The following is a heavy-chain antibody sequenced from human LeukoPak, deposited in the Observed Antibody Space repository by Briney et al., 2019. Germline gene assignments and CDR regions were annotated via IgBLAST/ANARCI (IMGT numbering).Heavy chain of an antibody. CDR3: ARGGISLGAFEI. J-gene: IGHJ3*02. CDR1: GGTFSSYA. CDR2: IIPIFGTA. D-gene: IGHD1-14*01. V-gene: IGHV1-69*05. Sequence: ASVTVTCTVSGGTFSSYAISWVRQPPGQGLEWMGEIIPIFGTATHAQKFPDRVTLTTNESTSTAYMELGSLGSEDTAVYFCARGGISLGAFEIWGQGTMVTVSS.